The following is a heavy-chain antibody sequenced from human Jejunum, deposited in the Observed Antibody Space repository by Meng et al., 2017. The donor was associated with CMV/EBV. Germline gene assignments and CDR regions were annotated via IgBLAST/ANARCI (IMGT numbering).Heavy chain of an antibody. Sequence: CGGSGGAFTDYSYTWIRQAPGNGLEWIGQIFHSGSIAYNPSLRGRVTLSIDTSKNQFSLKLSSVTAADTAIYFCAGRSSLTGWSFDSWGQGTLVTVSS. CDR2: IFHSGSI. D-gene: IGHD6-19*01. J-gene: IGHJ4*02. CDR1: GGAFTDYS. V-gene: IGHV4-34*12. CDR3: AGRSSLTGWSFDS.